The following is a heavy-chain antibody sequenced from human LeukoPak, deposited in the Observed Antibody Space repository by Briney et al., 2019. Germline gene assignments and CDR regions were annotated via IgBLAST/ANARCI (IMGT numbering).Heavy chain of an antibody. J-gene: IGHJ5*02. CDR2: IRSNTYGGST. CDR1: GFTFGDYG. D-gene: IGHD6-13*01. Sequence: GGSLRLSCEGSGFTFGDYGVGWFRQAPGKGLQWVTSIRSNTYGGSTEYVPSVKGRFTISRDDSNSIAYLQMNSLKAEDTAIHYCARVSRGGITASWFDPWGQGTLVTVSS. CDR3: ARVSRGGITASWFDP. V-gene: IGHV3-49*03.